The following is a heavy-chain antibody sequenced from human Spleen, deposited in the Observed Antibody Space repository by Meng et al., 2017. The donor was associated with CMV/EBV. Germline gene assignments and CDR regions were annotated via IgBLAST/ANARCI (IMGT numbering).Heavy chain of an antibody. V-gene: IGHV5-51*01. CDR3: ARHGGYDSSGLYDY. D-gene: IGHD3-22*01. Sequence: KVSCKGSGYRFSNYWIGWVRQMHGKGLEWMGIIYPGDSDTRYFPSFQGQVTISVDKSISTAYLQWSSLKASDTAMYYCARHGGYDSSGLYDYWGQGTLVTVSS. CDR1: GYRFSNYW. CDR2: IYPGDSDT. J-gene: IGHJ4*02.